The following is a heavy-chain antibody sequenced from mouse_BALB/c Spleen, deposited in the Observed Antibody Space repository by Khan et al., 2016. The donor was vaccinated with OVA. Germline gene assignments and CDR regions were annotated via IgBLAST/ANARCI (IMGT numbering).Heavy chain of an antibody. V-gene: IGHV2-6-4*01. CDR3: ARAYYRYDGYYAMDY. D-gene: IGHD2-14*01. CDR2: IWGGGGT. J-gene: IGHJ4*01. CDR1: GFSLSRYN. Sequence: VQLKESGPGLVAPSQSLSITCTVSGFSLSRYNIHWVRQPPGKGLEWLGMIWGGGGTDYNSTLKIRLSISKDNSKSQVFLKMNSLHTDDTAMYYCARAYYRYDGYYAMDYWGQGTSVTVSS.